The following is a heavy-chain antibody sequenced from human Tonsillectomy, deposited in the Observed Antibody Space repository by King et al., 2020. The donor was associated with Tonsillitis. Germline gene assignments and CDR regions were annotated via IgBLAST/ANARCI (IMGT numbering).Heavy chain of an antibody. CDR1: GGSFSGYY. J-gene: IGHJ6*03. D-gene: IGHD3-3*01. CDR2: INDGGRT. V-gene: IGHV4-34*01. CDR3: ARGYGFWSGYYQYYYMDV. Sequence: VQLQQWGAGLLKPSETLSLTCAVHGGSFSGYYWSWIRQPPGKGLEWIGEINDGGRTNYNPSLKSRVTISVGTSNSQFSLKLNSVTAADTAVYYCARGYGFWSGYYQYYYMDVWGKGTPVTVSS.